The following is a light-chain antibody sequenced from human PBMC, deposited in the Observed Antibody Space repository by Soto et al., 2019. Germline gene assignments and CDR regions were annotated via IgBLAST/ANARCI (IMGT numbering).Light chain of an antibody. CDR1: SSDVGGYNL. CDR3: CSYATSSFV. J-gene: IGLJ1*01. V-gene: IGLV2-23*01. Sequence: SVLTQPASVPVSPGQSITISCTGTSSDVGGYNLVSWYQQHPGKAPKLIIFGNTERPSGVSHRFSGSKSGNTASLTISGVQVEDEADYHCCSYATSSFVFGTGTKVTVL. CDR2: GNT.